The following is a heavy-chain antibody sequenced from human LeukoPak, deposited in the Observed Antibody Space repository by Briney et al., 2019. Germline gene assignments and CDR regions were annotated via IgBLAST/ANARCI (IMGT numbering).Heavy chain of an antibody. CDR3: AQDRRGIAAAVTNRNGFDY. CDR1: GFTFSSYG. Sequence: GGTLRLSCAASGFTFSSYGMSWVRQAPGKGLECVSAISGSGGSTYYADSVKGRFTISRDNSKNTRYLQMKSVRAEDTAVYYCAQDRRGIAAAVTNRNGFDYWGQGTLVTVSS. V-gene: IGHV3-23*01. J-gene: IGHJ4*02. CDR2: ISGSGGST. D-gene: IGHD6-13*01.